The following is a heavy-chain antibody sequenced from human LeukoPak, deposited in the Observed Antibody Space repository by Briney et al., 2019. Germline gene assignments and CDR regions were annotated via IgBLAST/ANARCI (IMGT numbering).Heavy chain of an antibody. CDR2: INPNSGGT. CDR3: ARDSPVVVVAQL. D-gene: IGHD2-15*01. J-gene: IGHJ4*02. CDR1: GYTFTGYY. V-gene: IGHV1-2*02. Sequence: ASVMIFCNASGYTFTGYYMHWVRQATGQGLEWMGWINPNSGGTNYAQQFQGRVTMSRDTSISTAYMELRSVRSDDRRVYYCARDSPVVVVAQLWAQGPRDTVSS.